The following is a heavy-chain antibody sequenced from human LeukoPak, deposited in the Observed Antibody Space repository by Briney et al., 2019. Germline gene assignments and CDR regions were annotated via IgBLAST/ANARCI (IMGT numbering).Heavy chain of an antibody. CDR1: GFSFSDYY. D-gene: IGHD4-23*01. CDR2: ISTSTTHT. V-gene: IGHV3-11*05. J-gene: IGHJ3*01. CDR3: ARVGVYGGIRGAFDV. Sequence: GGSLRLSCAASGFSFSDYYMSWISQAPGKGLEWVSYISTSTTHTNYADSVKGRFTMSRDKAKNSPYLQLNSLRAEDTAVYYCARVGVYGGIRGAFDVWGQGTMVTVSS.